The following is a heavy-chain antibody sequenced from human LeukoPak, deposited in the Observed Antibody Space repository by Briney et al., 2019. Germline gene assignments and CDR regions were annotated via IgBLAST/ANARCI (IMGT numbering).Heavy chain of an antibody. CDR3: AREFEGSASGAGY. Sequence: KSGGSLRLSCVASGFTFSSYSMNWVRQAPGKGLEWVSSMSVSSGLIYYGDSVKGRFTVSRDNAKTSLYLQMNSLRAEDTAVYYCAREFEGSASGAGYWGQGTLVTVSS. V-gene: IGHV3-21*01. CDR1: GFTFSSYS. D-gene: IGHD1-26*01. J-gene: IGHJ4*02. CDR2: MSVSSGLI.